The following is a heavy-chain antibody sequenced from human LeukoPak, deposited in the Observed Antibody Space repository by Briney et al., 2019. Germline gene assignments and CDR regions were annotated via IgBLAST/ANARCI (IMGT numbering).Heavy chain of an antibody. J-gene: IGHJ4*02. Sequence: ASLKVSCKASGYTFTNYHINWVRQAPGQGLEWMGWINPNTGDRGYAQKFQGRVSITSDTSISTAYMELGSPRSEDTAVYFCARTTSLTASGYDYWGQGTLITVSS. D-gene: IGHD4-17*01. V-gene: IGHV1-8*03. CDR1: GYTFTNYH. CDR2: INPNTGDR. CDR3: ARTTSLTASGYDY.